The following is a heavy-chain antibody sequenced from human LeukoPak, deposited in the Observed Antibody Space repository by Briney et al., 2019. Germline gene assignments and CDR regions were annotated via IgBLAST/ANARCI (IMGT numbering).Heavy chain of an antibody. CDR3: ARRAASRIAAAGMGWFDP. D-gene: IGHD6-13*01. V-gene: IGHV4-38-2*01. J-gene: IGHJ5*02. CDR2: SYHSGST. Sequence: PAETLSLTCAVSGYSISRGYYWGWIRQPPRKGLEWIWSSYHSGSTYYNPSLKSRVTISVDTSKNQFSLKLSSVTAADTAVYYCARRAASRIAAAGMGWFDPWGEGTLVTVSS. CDR1: GYSISRGYY.